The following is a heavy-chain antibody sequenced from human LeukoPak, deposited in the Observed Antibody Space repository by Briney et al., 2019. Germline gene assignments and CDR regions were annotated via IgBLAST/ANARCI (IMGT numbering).Heavy chain of an antibody. D-gene: IGHD3-22*01. CDR2: IYTSGST. V-gene: IGHV4-4*07. J-gene: IGHJ4*02. Sequence: SETLSLTCTVSGGSISSYYWSWIRQPAGKGLEWIGRIYTSGSTNYNPSLKSRVTMSVDTSKNQFSLKLSSVTAADTAVYYCARGHTDYYDSSGYPNDRDYWGQGTLVTVSS. CDR3: ARGHTDYYDSSGYPNDRDY. CDR1: GGSISSYY.